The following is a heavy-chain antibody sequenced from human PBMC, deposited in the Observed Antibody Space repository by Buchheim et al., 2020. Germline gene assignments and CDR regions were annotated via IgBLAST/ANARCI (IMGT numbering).Heavy chain of an antibody. CDR3: AKDLITIFGVVHPPVGRVYYYYGMDV. J-gene: IGHJ6*02. Sequence: QVQLVESGGGVVQPGRSLRLSCAASGFTFSSYGMHWVRQAPGKGLEWVAVISYDGSNKYYADSVKGRFTISRDNSKNTLYLQMNSLRAEDTAVYYCAKDLITIFGVVHPPVGRVYYYYGMDVWGQGTT. CDR2: ISYDGSNK. D-gene: IGHD3-3*01. V-gene: IGHV3-30*18. CDR1: GFTFSSYG.